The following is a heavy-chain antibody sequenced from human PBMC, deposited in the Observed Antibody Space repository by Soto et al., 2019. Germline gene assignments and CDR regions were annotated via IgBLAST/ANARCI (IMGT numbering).Heavy chain of an antibody. D-gene: IGHD2-8*01. CDR3: TRLRCTNGVCYTDY. CDR1: GVTFSGSA. CDR2: IRSKANSYAT. Sequence: EVQLVESGGGLVQPGGSLKLSCAASGVTFSGSAMHWVRQASGKGLEWVGRIRSKANSYATAYAASVKGRFTISRDDSTNTAYLQMNSLKTEDTAVYYCTRLRCTNGVCYTDYWGQGTLVTVSS. V-gene: IGHV3-73*01. J-gene: IGHJ4*02.